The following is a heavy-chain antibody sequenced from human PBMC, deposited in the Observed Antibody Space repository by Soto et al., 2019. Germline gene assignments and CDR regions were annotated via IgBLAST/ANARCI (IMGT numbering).Heavy chain of an antibody. CDR2: VISIYGTP. V-gene: IGHV1-69*18. Sequence: QVQLVQSGAEVKQPGSSVKVSCKASRGALSSYAITWVRQAPGQGLDWIGRVISIYGTPNYAQKFQGRLSLTVDASKSTAYVELSGLRSEDTAVYFCASAGSRELNRGDFDIWGQGTMVTVAS. CDR1: RGALSSYA. D-gene: IGHD4-17*01. CDR3: ASAGSRELNRGDFDI. J-gene: IGHJ3*02.